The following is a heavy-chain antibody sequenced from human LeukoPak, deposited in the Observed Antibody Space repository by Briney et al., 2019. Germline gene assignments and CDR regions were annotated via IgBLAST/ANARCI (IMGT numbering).Heavy chain of an antibody. CDR1: GFTFSSYA. J-gene: IGHJ4*02. CDR2: ISYDGSNK. CDR3: ASLSGSGLIDY. Sequence: PGGSLRLSCAASGFTFSSYAMHWVRQAPGKGLEWVAVISYDGSNKYYADSVKGRFTISRDNSKNTLYLQMNSLRAEDTAVYYCASLSGSGLIDYWGQGTLVTVSS. V-gene: IGHV3-30-3*01. D-gene: IGHD1-26*01.